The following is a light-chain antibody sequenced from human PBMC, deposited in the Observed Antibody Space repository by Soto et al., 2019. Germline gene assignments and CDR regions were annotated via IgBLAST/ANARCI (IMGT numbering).Light chain of an antibody. CDR2: GNN. J-gene: IGLJ2*01. V-gene: IGLV1-40*01. Sequence: QSVLTQPPSVSGAPGQRVTISCTGSSSNIGAGYGVHWYQQLPGTAPKLLIYGNNNRPSGVPDRFSGSKSGTSASLAITGLQAEDEADYYCQSYDSTLSVVFGGGTKVTVL. CDR3: QSYDSTLSVV. CDR1: SSNIGAGYG.